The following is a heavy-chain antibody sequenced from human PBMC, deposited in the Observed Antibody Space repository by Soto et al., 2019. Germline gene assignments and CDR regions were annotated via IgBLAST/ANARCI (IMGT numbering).Heavy chain of an antibody. CDR1: GGSISSYY. CDR2: IYYSAST. J-gene: IGHJ4*02. D-gene: IGHD6-19*01. V-gene: IGHV4-59*01. CDR3: SRGAVTEPDLFDY. Sequence: SETLSLTCTVSGGSISSYYWSWIRQPPGKGLEWIGYIYYSASTNYNPSLKSRVTISVDTSKNQFSLKLNSVTTAYTAVYYCSRGAVTEPDLFDYWGQGALVTVSS.